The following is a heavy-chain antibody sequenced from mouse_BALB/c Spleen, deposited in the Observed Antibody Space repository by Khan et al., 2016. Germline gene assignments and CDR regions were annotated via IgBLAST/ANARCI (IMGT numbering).Heavy chain of an antibody. CDR1: GFNIKDTY. CDR2: IDPANDNT. CDR3: AGTSNGYYRALDY. Sequence: VQLQQSGAELVKPGASVKLSCTASGFNIKDTYMHWVKQRPEQGLEWIGRIDPANDNTKYDPKFQGKATITADTSSKTAYLKLSSLTSEDTAVCSCAGTSNGYYRALDYWGQGTSVPVSS. D-gene: IGHD2-3*01. J-gene: IGHJ4*01. V-gene: IGHV14-3*02.